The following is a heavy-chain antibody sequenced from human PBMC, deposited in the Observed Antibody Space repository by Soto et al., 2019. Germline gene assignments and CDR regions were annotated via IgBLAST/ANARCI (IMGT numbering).Heavy chain of an antibody. D-gene: IGHD3-3*01. J-gene: IGHJ4*02. CDR1: GFTFSSYA. V-gene: IGHV3-23*01. CDR2: ISGSGGST. CDR3: ACPRITIFGVVIAPLDS. Sequence: XGSLRLSCAASGFTFSSYAMSWVRQAPGKGLEWVSAISGSGGSTYYADSVKGRFTISRDNSKNTLYLQMNSLRAEDTAVYYCACPRITIFGVVIAPLDSWGQGTLVTVSS.